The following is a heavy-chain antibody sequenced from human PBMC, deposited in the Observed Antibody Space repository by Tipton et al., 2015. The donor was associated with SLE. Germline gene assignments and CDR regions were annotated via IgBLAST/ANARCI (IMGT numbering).Heavy chain of an antibody. CDR2: IYYSGST. CDR3: ARDKGDSMVASNWFDP. V-gene: IGHV4-39*07. D-gene: IGHD2-15*01. J-gene: IGHJ5*02. Sequence: TLSLTCTVSGGSISSYYWSWIRQHPGKGLEWIGSIYYSGSTYYNPSLKSRVTISVDTSKNQFSLKLSSVTAADTAVYYCARDKGDSMVASNWFDPWGQGTLVTVSS. CDR1: GGSISSYY.